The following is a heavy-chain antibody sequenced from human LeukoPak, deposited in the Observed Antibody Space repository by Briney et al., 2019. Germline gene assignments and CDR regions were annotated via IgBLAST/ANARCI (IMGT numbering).Heavy chain of an antibody. CDR1: GYIFTNYA. J-gene: IGHJ4*02. D-gene: IGHD3-16*02. CDR3: ARADTVRLGELSHFDY. CDR2: ISTYNGNT. V-gene: IGHV1-18*01. Sequence: ASVMVSCKASGYIFTNYAISWVRQAPGQGLEWMGWISTYNGNTKNAQKLQGRVTMTTDTSTSTAYMKLRTLRSDDTAVYYCARADTVRLGELSHFDYWGQGTLVTVSS.